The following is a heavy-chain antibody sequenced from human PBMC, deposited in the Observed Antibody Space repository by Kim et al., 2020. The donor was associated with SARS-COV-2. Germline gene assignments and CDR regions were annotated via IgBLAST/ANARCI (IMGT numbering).Heavy chain of an antibody. J-gene: IGHJ1*01. CDR2: FDPEDGET. CDR1: GYTLTELS. CDR3: ATAYDSSGYRAEYFQH. Sequence: ASVKVSCKVSGYTLTELSMHWVRQAPGKGLEWMGGFDPEDGETIYAQKFQGRVTMTEDTSTDTAYMELSSLRSEDTAVYYCATAYDSSGYRAEYFQHWGQGTLVTVSS. V-gene: IGHV1-24*01. D-gene: IGHD3-22*01.